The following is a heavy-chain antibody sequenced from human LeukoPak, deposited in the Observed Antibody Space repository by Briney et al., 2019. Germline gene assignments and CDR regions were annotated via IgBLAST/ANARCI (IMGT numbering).Heavy chain of an antibody. CDR1: RFTFSSYS. CDR2: ISSSSSTI. V-gene: IGHV3-48*04. J-gene: IGHJ4*02. D-gene: IGHD3-10*01. Sequence: GGSLRLSCAASRFTFSSYSMNWVRQAPGKGLEWVSYISSSSSTIYYADSVKGRFTISRDNAKNSLYLQMNSLRAEDTAVYYCARDRYYGSGSSDYWGQGTLVTVSS. CDR3: ARDRYYGSGSSDY.